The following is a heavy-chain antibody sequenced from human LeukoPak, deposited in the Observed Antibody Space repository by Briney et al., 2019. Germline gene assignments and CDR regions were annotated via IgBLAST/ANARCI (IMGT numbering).Heavy chain of an antibody. Sequence: SETLSLTCGVSGYSISSGYYWGWIRQPPGTGLEWIGSIYQTGSTYYNPSLKSRVSMSVDTSKNQFSLRLSSVTAADTAVYYCARSSSRAADYWGKGILVTVSS. CDR1: GYSISSGYY. J-gene: IGHJ4*02. CDR2: IYQTGST. CDR3: ARSSSRAADY. V-gene: IGHV4-38-2*01. D-gene: IGHD6-13*01.